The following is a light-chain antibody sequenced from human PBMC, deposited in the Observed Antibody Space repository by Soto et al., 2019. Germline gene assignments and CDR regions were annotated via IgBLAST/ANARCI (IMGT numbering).Light chain of an antibody. CDR3: QQYHEYW. J-gene: IGKJ1*01. CDR1: QSISSY. V-gene: IGKV1-39*01. Sequence: DNNMSTSPASLCASVGHRVTIICPASQSISSYLNWYQQKPGKAPKLLIYAASSLQSGVPSRFSGSGSGTEFTLTISSLQPDDFATYYCQQYHEYWFGQGTKVAIK. CDR2: AAS.